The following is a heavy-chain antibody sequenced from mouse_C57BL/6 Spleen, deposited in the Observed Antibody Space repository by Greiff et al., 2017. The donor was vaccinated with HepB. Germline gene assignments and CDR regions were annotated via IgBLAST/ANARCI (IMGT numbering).Heavy chain of an antibody. CDR2: INPSNGGT. J-gene: IGHJ2*01. D-gene: IGHD1-1*01. CDR1: GYTFTSYW. CDR3: ARRGTVVAHFDY. Sequence: QVQLQQSGTELVKPGASVKLSCKASGYTFTSYWMHWVKQRPGQGLEWIGDINPSNGGTNYNEKFKSKATLTVDKSSNTANMKLSSLASEDSAVYYCARRGTVVAHFDYWGQGTTLTVSS. V-gene: IGHV1-53*01.